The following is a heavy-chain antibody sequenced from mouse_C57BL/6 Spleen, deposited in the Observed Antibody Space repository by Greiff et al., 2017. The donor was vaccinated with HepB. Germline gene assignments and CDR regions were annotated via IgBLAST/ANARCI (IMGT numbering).Heavy chain of an antibody. V-gene: IGHV1-22*01. CDR3: ARDYYGSSYDY. CDR2: INPNNGGT. J-gene: IGHJ2*01. Sequence: EVQLQESGPELVKPGASVKMSCKASGYTFTDYNMHWVKQSHGKSLEWIGYINPNNGGTSYNQKFKGKATLTVNKSSSTAYMELRSLTSEDSAVYYCARDYYGSSYDYWGQGTTLTVSS. D-gene: IGHD1-1*01. CDR1: GYTFTDYN.